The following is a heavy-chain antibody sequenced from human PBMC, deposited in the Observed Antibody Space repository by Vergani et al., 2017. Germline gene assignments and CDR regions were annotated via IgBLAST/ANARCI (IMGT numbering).Heavy chain of an antibody. V-gene: IGHV4-59*01. CDR3: ARDLEVGATGWFDP. J-gene: IGHJ5*02. CDR1: GGSISSYY. CDR2: IYYSGST. D-gene: IGHD1-26*01. Sequence: QVQLQESGPGLVKPSETLSLTCTVSGGSISSYYWSWIRQPPGKGLEWIGYIYYSGSTNYNPSLKGRVTISVDTSKNQFSLKLSAVTAADTAVYYCARDLEVGATGWFDPWGQGSLVTVSS.